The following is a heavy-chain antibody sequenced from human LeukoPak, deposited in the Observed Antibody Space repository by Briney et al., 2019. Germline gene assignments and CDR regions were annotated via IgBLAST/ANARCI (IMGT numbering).Heavy chain of an antibody. D-gene: IGHD5-12*01. CDR1: GFTFSNAW. Sequence: GGSLRLSRAASGFTFSNAWMSWVRQAPGKGLEWVGRIKSKTDGGTTDYAAPVKGRFTISRDDSKNTLYLQMNSLKTEDTAVYYCTTDIVATMFNYWGQGTLVTVSS. V-gene: IGHV3-15*01. J-gene: IGHJ4*02. CDR3: TTDIVATMFNY. CDR2: IKSKTDGGTT.